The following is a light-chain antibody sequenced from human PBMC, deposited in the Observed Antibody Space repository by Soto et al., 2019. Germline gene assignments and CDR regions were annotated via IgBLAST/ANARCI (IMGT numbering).Light chain of an antibody. CDR3: QQRSNWPPYT. CDR1: QSVSSY. V-gene: IGKV3-11*01. J-gene: IGKJ2*01. CDR2: DAS. Sequence: EIVLTQSPATLSLSPGERATLSCRASQSVSSYLAGYQQKPGQAPRLLIYDASNRATGIPARFSGSGSGTDFTLTISSLETEDFAVYYCQQRSNWPPYTFGQGTKLEIK.